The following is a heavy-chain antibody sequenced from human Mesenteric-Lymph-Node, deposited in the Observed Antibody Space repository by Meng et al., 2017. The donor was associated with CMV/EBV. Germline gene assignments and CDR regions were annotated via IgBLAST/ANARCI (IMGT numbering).Heavy chain of an antibody. V-gene: IGHV4-34*01. CDR3: ALNYPPDFDY. D-gene: IGHD1-7*01. Sequence: SLTCALDGESFSGYYWTWIRQPPGKGLEWIGEINHSGTTNCSPSLKSRATVSLDTSTNQFSLKLTSVTAADTATYYCALNYPPDFDYWGQGTLVTVSS. J-gene: IGHJ4*02. CDR1: GESFSGYY. CDR2: INHSGTT.